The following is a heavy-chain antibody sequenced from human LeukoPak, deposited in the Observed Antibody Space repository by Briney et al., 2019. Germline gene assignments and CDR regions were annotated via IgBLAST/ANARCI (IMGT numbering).Heavy chain of an antibody. Sequence: GVSLRLSCAASGFTFSSYWMSWVRQAPGKGLEWVANIKQDGSEKYYVDSVKGRFTISRDNAKNSLYLQMNSLRAEDTAVYYCARRRYYDSSGYYLDYWGQGTLVTVSS. CDR3: ARRRYYDSSGYYLDY. D-gene: IGHD3-22*01. V-gene: IGHV3-7*05. J-gene: IGHJ4*02. CDR2: IKQDGSEK. CDR1: GFTFSSYW.